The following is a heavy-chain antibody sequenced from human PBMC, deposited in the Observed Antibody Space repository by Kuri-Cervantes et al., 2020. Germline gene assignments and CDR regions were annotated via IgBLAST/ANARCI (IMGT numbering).Heavy chain of an antibody. Sequence: GGSLRLSCAASGFTFDDYGMSWVRQAPGKGLEWVSGINWDGDSIGYADSVKGRFIISRDNAKNFLYLQMNSLRAEDTALYYCARNYDYVWGSYKDAFDIWGQGTMVTVSS. V-gene: IGHV3-20*04. CDR1: GFTFDDYG. J-gene: IGHJ3*02. CDR2: INWDGDSI. D-gene: IGHD3-16*01. CDR3: ARNYDYVWGSYKDAFDI.